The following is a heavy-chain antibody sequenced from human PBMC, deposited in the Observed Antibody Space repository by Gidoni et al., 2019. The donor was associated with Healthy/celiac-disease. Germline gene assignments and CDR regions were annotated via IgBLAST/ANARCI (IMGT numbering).Heavy chain of an antibody. Sequence: EVQLVQSGAEVKKPGESLKISCKGSGYSFTSYWIGWVRQMPGKGLEWLGIIYPCDSDTRYSPSFQGQVTISADKSISTAYLQWSSLKASDTAMYYCARTYCSGGSGYPGGLWGQGTLVTVSS. CDR1: GYSFTSYW. CDR3: ARTYCSGGSGYPGGL. CDR2: IYPCDSDT. J-gene: IGHJ4*02. D-gene: IGHD2-15*01. V-gene: IGHV5-51*01.